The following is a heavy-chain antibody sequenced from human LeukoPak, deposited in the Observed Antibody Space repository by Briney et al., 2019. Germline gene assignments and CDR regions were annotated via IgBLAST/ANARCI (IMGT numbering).Heavy chain of an antibody. D-gene: IGHD6-13*01. CDR2: ISSSSSYI. V-gene: IGHV3-21*01. J-gene: IGHJ6*02. CDR1: GFTFSSHN. CDR3: ARDWIADLLYYYYGMDV. Sequence: SGGSLRLSCAASGFTFSSHNMNWVRQAPGKGLEWVSSISSSSSYIYYADSVKGRFTISRDNAKNSLYLQMNSLRAEDTAVYYCARDWIADLLYYYYGMDVWGQGTTVTVSS.